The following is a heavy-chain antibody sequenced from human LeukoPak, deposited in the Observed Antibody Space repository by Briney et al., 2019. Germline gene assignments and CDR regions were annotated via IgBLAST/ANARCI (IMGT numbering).Heavy chain of an antibody. D-gene: IGHD3-22*01. CDR1: GFTVSTNY. CDR2: IYSDGPT. CDR3: SSYYYDSSGSGPLDY. V-gene: IGHV3-53*01. Sequence: GGSLRLSCAASGFTVSTNYMSWVRQAPGKGLEWVSVIYSDGPTYYADSVKGRFTISRDNSKNTLYLHMNSLRAEDTAVYYCSSYYYDSSGSGPLDYWGQGTLVTVSS. J-gene: IGHJ4*02.